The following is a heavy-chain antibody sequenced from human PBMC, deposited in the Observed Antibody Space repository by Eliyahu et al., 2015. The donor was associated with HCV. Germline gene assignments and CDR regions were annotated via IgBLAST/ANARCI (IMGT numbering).Heavy chain of an antibody. D-gene: IGHD3-9*01. CDR1: GFHFSXAW. CDR2: IKSKTSGETK. CDR3: VVDISEHDDYPVDY. Sequence: EVRLVESGGGSVKPGXSLRLSCSASGFHFSXAWLGWVRQAPGKGLEWVARIKSKTSGETKEFAEPVKGRFSISRDDWENTVSLQMSSLKTEDTAVYFCVVDISEHDDYPVDYWGQGTLVTVSS. V-gene: IGHV3-15*01. J-gene: IGHJ4*02.